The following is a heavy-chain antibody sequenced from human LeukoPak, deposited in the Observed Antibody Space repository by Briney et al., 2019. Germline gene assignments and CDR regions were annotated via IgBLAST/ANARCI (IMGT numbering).Heavy chain of an antibody. CDR1: GGSISSSTSY. V-gene: IGHV4-39*01. CDR3: ARRLSAAYYGSGSVDY. Sequence: SETLSLTCTVSGGSISSSTSYWVWIRQPPGKGLEWIGSIYYSGSTYYSPSLKSRLTVFVDTSENQFSLNLNSVTAADTAVYFCARRLSAAYYGSGSVDYWGQGTLVTVSS. CDR2: IYYSGST. J-gene: IGHJ4*02. D-gene: IGHD3-10*01.